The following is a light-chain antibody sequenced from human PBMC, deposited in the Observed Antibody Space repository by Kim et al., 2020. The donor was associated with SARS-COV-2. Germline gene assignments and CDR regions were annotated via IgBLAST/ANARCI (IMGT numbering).Light chain of an antibody. J-gene: IGLJ1*01. V-gene: IGLV1-40*01. CDR1: SSNIGANFD. CDR2: GNT. Sequence: QRGTFSCTGSSSNIGANFDVHWYQHLPGTAPKLLIYGNTNRPSGVPDRFSGSKSGTSASLAIIGLQAEDEADYYCQSYDNSLNSYVFGTGTKVTVL. CDR3: QSYDNSLNSYV.